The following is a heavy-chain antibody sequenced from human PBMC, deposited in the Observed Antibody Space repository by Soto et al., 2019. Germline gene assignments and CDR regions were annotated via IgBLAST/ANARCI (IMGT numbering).Heavy chain of an antibody. CDR1: GYRFTCYW. J-gene: IGHJ4*03. CDR3: SCGITGGSHPSEFDI. CDR2: IYPGDSDT. V-gene: IGHV5-51*01. Sequence: GESLKISCQGSGYRFTCYWICWVRQMSGEGLEWMVIIYPGDSDTRYSPSFQGQVTISADKSLSTAYLQWSSLKASDTALYSCSCGITGGSHPSEFDIWGQGSLVT. D-gene: IGHD1-20*01.